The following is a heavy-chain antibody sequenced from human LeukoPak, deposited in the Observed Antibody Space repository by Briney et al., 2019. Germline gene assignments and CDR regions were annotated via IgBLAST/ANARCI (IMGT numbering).Heavy chain of an antibody. CDR2: ISSSGSTI. J-gene: IGHJ4*02. D-gene: IGHD6-19*01. CDR3: ARDSSGWYRASDFDY. Sequence: GGSLRLSCAASGFTFSSYEMNWVRQAPGKGLEWISYISSSGSTIYYADSVKGRFTISRDNAKNSLYLQMNSLRAEDTAVYYCARDSSGWYRASDFDYWGQGTLVTVPS. CDR1: GFTFSSYE. V-gene: IGHV3-48*03.